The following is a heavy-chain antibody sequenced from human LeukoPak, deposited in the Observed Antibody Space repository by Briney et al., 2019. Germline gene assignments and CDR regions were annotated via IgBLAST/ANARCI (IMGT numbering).Heavy chain of an antibody. J-gene: IGHJ4*02. CDR2: IYDSGST. CDR3: ANGGSIAVATPLDY. V-gene: IGHV4-59*02. D-gene: IGHD6-19*01. CDR1: GGSVSSYY. Sequence: SETLSLTCSVSGGSVSSYYWSWIRQPLGKGLEWIGYIYDSGSTNYNPSLRSRVTMSQDTSKNQFSLKLSSVTAADTAVYYCANGGSIAVATPLDYWGQGTLVTVSS.